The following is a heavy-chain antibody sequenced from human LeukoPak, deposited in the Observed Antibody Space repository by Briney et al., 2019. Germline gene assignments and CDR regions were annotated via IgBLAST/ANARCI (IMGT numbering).Heavy chain of an antibody. J-gene: IGHJ6*04. Sequence: PGGPLRLSCAASGFTFSSYAMHWVRQAPGKGLEYVSGISSNGGSTYYADSVKGRFTISRDNSKNTLSLQMGSLRAEDMAVYYCSRGGMDVWGKGTTVTVSS. CDR2: ISSNGGST. CDR3: SRGGMDV. V-gene: IGHV3-64*02. CDR1: GFTFSSYA.